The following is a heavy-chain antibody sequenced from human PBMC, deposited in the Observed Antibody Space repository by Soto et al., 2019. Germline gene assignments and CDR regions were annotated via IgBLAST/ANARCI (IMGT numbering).Heavy chain of an antibody. CDR2: IVVGSGNT. V-gene: IGHV1-58*01. D-gene: IGHD6-6*01. CDR3: AAPDEQLYPQDYYGMDV. Sequence: SVKVSCKASGFTFTSSAVQWVRQARGQRLEWIGWIVVGSGNTNYAQKFQERVTITRDMSTSTAYKELSSLRSEDTAVYYCAAPDEQLYPQDYYGMDVWGQGTTVTVSS. J-gene: IGHJ6*02. CDR1: GFTFTSSA.